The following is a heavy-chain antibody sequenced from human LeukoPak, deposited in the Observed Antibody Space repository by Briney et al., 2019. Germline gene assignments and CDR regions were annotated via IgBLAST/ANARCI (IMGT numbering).Heavy chain of an antibody. CDR2: IYHSGST. CDR3: AREVLDFDY. J-gene: IGHJ4*02. V-gene: IGHV4-38-2*02. CDR1: GGSISSYY. D-gene: IGHD2-2*03. Sequence: SETLSLTCTVSGGSISSYYWSWIRQPPGKGLEWIGSIYHSGSTYYNPSLKSRVTISVDTSKNQFSLKLSSVTAADTAVYYCAREVLDFDYWGQGTLVTVSS.